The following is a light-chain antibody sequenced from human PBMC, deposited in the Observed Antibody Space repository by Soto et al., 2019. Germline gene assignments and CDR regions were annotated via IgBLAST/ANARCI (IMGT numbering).Light chain of an antibody. CDR1: QSVSSN. CDR2: GAS. V-gene: IGKV3-15*01. Sequence: EIVMTQSPATLSVSPGERATLSCRASQSVSSNLAWYQQKPGQAPRLLIYGASTRATGIPARFSGSGSGTEFTLTISSLQSEDFAVYYCQVYGSSPKTFGQGTKVEFK. J-gene: IGKJ1*01. CDR3: QVYGSSPKT.